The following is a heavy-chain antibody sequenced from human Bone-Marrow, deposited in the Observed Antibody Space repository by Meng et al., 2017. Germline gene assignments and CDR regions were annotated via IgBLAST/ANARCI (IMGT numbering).Heavy chain of an antibody. V-gene: IGHV1-8*03. CDR2: MNPNSGNT. J-gene: IGHJ4*02. CDR1: GYTFTSYD. Sequence: ASVKVSCKASGYTFTSYDINWVRQATGQGLEWMGWMNPNSGNTGYAQKFQGRVTITRNTSISTAYMELSSLRSDDTAVYYCARVNVGELRYFDWLLDYWGQGTLVTVSS. D-gene: IGHD3-9*01. CDR3: ARVNVGELRYFDWLLDY.